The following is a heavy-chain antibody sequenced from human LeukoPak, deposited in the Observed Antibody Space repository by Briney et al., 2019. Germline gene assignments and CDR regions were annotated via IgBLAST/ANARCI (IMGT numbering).Heavy chain of an antibody. CDR1: GYTFTSYA. V-gene: IGHV1-3*01. Sequence: ASVKVSCKASGYTFTSYAMHWVRQAPGQRLEWMGWINAGNGNTKYSQKFQGRVTITRDTSASTAYMELSSLRSEDTAVYYCAADSSYYYYYGMDVWGQGTTVTVSS. J-gene: IGHJ6*02. CDR2: INAGNGNT. CDR3: AADSSYYYYYGMDV.